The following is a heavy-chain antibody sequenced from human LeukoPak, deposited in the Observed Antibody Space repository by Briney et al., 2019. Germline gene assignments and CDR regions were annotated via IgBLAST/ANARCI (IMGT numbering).Heavy chain of an antibody. V-gene: IGHV1-18*01. D-gene: IGHD3-22*01. CDR1: GYSFTNYG. CDR2: ISAYNGYT. CDR3: ARGFPPRRNYDSSGYYSYYFDH. Sequence: ASVKVSCKASGYSFTNYGISWVRQAPGQGLEWMGWISAYNGYTHFAQKFQGRVTMTTDTSTSTAYMELRSLRSDDTAVYYCARGFPPRRNYDSSGYYSYYFDHWGQGTLVTVSS. J-gene: IGHJ4*02.